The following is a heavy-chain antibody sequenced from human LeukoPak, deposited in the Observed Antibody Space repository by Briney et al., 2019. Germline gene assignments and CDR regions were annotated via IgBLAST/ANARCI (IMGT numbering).Heavy chain of an antibody. Sequence: SVKVFCKASGGTFSSYTISWVRQAPGQGLEWMGRIIPILGIANYAQKFQGRVTITADKSTSTAYMELSSLRSEDTAVYYCARDPRDIVVVPAAISAEYFQHWGQGTLVTVSS. D-gene: IGHD2-2*02. V-gene: IGHV1-69*04. J-gene: IGHJ1*01. CDR1: GGTFSSYT. CDR2: IIPILGIA. CDR3: ARDPRDIVVVPAAISAEYFQH.